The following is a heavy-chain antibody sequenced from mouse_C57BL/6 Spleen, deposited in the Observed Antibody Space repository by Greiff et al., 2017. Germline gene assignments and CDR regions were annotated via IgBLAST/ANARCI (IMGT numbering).Heavy chain of an antibody. CDR1: GFSLTSYA. CDR2: IWTGGGT. Sequence: VQLQESGPGLVAPSQSLSITCTVSGFSLTSYAISWVRQPPGKGLEWLGVIWTGGGTNYNSALKSRLSISKDNSKSQVFLKMNGLQTDDTARYYCARNSGDGRYYAVDYWGQGTSVTVSS. CDR3: ARNSGDGRYYAVDY. D-gene: IGHD3-1*01. J-gene: IGHJ4*01. V-gene: IGHV2-9-1*01.